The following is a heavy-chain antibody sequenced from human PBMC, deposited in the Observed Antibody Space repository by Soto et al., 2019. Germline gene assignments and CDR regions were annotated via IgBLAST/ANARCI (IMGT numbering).Heavy chain of an antibody. J-gene: IGHJ3*02. CDR3: ARGGGVGVAGSAAFDM. V-gene: IGHV1-2*02. CDR1: GYPVTAYY. Sequence: QLHLVQSGAVVKKPGASVTVSCSASGYPVTAYYMHWVRQAPGRGLEWMGGINPATGAAKYTQTFPGRGTMARGTCTSKGFMGTRRPTSEDPAVFLWARGGGVGVAGSAAFDMWGQGTLVTVSS. D-gene: IGHD3-3*01. CDR2: INPATGAA.